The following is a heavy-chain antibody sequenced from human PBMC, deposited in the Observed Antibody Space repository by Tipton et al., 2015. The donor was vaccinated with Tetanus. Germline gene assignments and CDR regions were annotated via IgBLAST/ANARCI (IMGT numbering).Heavy chain of an antibody. CDR3: AKDYSSSSWTWSRRYFDL. D-gene: IGHD6-6*01. V-gene: IGHV3-23*01. J-gene: IGHJ2*01. Sequence: PRLSCAASGFTLGNYAMSWVRQAPGKGLEWVSTVRNRGDATYYADSVKGRFTISRDSSESTLYLQMNSLRPEDTAVYFCAKDYSSSSWTWSRRYFDLWGRGTLVAVSS. CDR1: GFTLGNYA. CDR2: VRNRGDAT.